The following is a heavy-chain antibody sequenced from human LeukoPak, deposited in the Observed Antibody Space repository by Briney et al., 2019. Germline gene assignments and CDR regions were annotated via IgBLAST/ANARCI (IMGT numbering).Heavy chain of an antibody. D-gene: IGHD6-13*01. J-gene: IGHJ4*02. Sequence: GGSLRLSCAASGFSFSYYGMHWVRQAPGKGLEWVAAVWYDGTNKNYADSVKGRFTISRDNSKNTLYLQMNSLRAGDTAVYYCARSAGSSWYQYYFDYWGQGTLVTVSS. CDR3: ARSAGSSWYQYYFDY. V-gene: IGHV3-33*01. CDR1: GFSFSYYG. CDR2: VWYDGTNK.